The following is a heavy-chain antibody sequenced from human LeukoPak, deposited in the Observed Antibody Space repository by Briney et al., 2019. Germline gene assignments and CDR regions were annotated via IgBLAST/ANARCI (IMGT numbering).Heavy chain of an antibody. Sequence: PGGSLRLSCAVSGFTFSNYAMSWVRQAPGKGLEWVAAISGSGTYTYYADSVKGRFTISKDISNNTLYLQMNSLRGDDTAVYYCAKDQPPTILKGYFDYWAREPWSPSPQ. CDR2: ISGSGTYT. CDR3: AKDQPPTILKGYFDY. CDR1: GFTFSNYA. J-gene: IGHJ4*02. D-gene: IGHD2/OR15-2a*01. V-gene: IGHV3-23*01.